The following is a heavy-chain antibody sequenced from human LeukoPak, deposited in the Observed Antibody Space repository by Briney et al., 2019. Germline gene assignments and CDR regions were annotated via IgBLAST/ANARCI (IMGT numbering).Heavy chain of an antibody. D-gene: IGHD2-2*01. CDR2: INPNSGGT. V-gene: IGHV1-2*02. CDR1: GYTFNGYY. CDR3: AKPLWYQLLQGYYGLDV. J-gene: IGHJ6*02. Sequence: GTSVKVSCKASGYTFNGYYMHWVRQAPGQGLEWMGWINPNSGGTSYAQKFQGRVTMTTDTSISTAYMEVSRLESDDTAVYYCAKPLWYQLLQGYYGLDVWGRGTTVTVSS.